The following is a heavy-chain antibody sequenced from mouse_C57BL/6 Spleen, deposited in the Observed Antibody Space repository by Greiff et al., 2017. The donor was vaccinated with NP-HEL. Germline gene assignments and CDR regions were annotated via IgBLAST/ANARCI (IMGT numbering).Heavy chain of an antibody. Sequence: QVQLQQPGAELVMPGASVKLSCKASGYTFTSYWMHWVKQRPGQGLEWIGETDPSDSYTNYNQKFKGKSTLTVDKSSSTAYMQLSSLTSEDSAVYYCARGEITAYYFDYWGQGTTLTVSS. CDR2: TDPSDSYT. J-gene: IGHJ2*01. CDR3: ARGEITAYYFDY. D-gene: IGHD1-1*01. V-gene: IGHV1-69*01. CDR1: GYTFTSYW.